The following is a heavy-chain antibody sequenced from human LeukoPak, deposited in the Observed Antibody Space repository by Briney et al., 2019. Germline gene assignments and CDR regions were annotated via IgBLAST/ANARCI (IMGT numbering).Heavy chain of an antibody. Sequence: ASVKVSCKASGYTFTGYYMHWVRQAPGQGLEWMGWINPNSGGTNYAQKVQGRVTMTRDTSISTAYMELSRLRSDDTAVYYCVKGSLGGFVDYWGQGTLVTVSS. J-gene: IGHJ4*02. CDR3: VKGSLGGFVDY. V-gene: IGHV1-2*02. CDR2: INPNSGGT. D-gene: IGHD1-26*01. CDR1: GYTFTGYY.